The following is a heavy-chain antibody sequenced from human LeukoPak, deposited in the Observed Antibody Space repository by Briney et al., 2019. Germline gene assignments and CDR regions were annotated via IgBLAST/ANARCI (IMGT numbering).Heavy chain of an antibody. CDR3: ARATYYYDSSGYYPNYNWFDP. D-gene: IGHD3-22*01. CDR1: GYSISSGNY. V-gene: IGHV4-38-2*02. CDR2: IYHSGST. Sequence: SETLSLTCTVSGYSISSGNYWDWIRQPPGKGLEWIGSIYHSGSTYYNPSLKSRVTISVDTSKNQFSLKLSSVTAADTAVYYCARATYYYDSSGYYPNYNWFDPWGQGTLVTVSS. J-gene: IGHJ5*02.